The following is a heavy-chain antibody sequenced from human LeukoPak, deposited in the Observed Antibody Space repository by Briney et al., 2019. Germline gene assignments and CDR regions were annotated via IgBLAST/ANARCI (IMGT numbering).Heavy chain of an antibody. CDR1: GFRFSAYA. Sequence: PGGSLRLSCSASGFRFSAYAMHWARQAPGKGLEYVSAISPNGDNTYYADSVRGRFSISRDNTKNTLYLQMNSLRPEDTAVYYCVPKGNEGYWGQGTLVTVSS. CDR3: VPKGNEGY. V-gene: IGHV3-64D*06. CDR2: ISPNGDNT. J-gene: IGHJ4*02. D-gene: IGHD1-1*01.